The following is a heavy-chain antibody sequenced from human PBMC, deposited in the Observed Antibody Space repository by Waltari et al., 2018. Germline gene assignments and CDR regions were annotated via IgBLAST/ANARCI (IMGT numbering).Heavy chain of an antibody. J-gene: IGHJ2*01. CDR3: GRSFYDDVTGYSILWYFSV. V-gene: IGHV3-11*04. D-gene: IGHD3-9*01. CDR2: INSKGDII. CDR1: GFTFRDYY. Sequence: QEQLVQSGGGLVQAGGSLRLFCGGSGFTFRDYYMGWIRQAPGKGLEWVSYINSKGDIIYHADSVKGRFTISRDNDNDSLYLQMDSLRAEDTAVYYCGRSFYDDVTGYSILWYFSVWGRGSQVSVSS.